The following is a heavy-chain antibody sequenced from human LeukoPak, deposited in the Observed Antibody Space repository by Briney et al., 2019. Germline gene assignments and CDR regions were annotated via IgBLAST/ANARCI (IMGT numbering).Heavy chain of an antibody. CDR2: ISSDGSDK. D-gene: IGHD3-16*02. J-gene: IGHJ3*02. Sequence: GGSLRLSCAASGFTFSTYNIHWVRQAPGKGLEWVAVISSDGSDKSYADSVKGRFTMSRDNSKNTLYLQMNGLRAEDTAVYYCARDHVVVTDTFDMWGQGTMVIVSS. CDR3: ARDHVVVTDTFDM. V-gene: IGHV3-30*04. CDR1: GFTFSTYN.